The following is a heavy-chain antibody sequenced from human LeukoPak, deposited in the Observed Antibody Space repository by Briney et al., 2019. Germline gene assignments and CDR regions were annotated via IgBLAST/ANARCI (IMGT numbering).Heavy chain of an antibody. CDR2: ISGSGGST. Sequence: GGSLRLSCAASGFTFSSYAMSWVRQAPGKGLEWVSAISGSGGSTYYADSVKGRFTISRDNSKNTLYLQMNSLRAEDTAVYYCAKVGGYYYDSSGYKPDAFDIWGQGTMVTVSS. CDR1: GFTFSSYA. J-gene: IGHJ3*02. CDR3: AKVGGYYYDSSGYKPDAFDI. D-gene: IGHD3-22*01. V-gene: IGHV3-23*01.